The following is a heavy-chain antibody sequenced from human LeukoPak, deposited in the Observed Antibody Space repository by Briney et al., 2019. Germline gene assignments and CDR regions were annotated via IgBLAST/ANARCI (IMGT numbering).Heavy chain of an antibody. CDR3: ARDKAGDSAGFDY. Sequence: SETLSLTCIVSGGSISSGNYYWSWIRQPPGKGLEWIGYIYYSGTTYYNPSLKSRVTISVDTSKNQFSLKLSSVTAADTAVYYCARDKAGDSAGFDYWGQGTLVTVSS. CDR1: GGSISSGNYY. D-gene: IGHD7-27*01. CDR2: IYYSGTT. J-gene: IGHJ4*02. V-gene: IGHV4-30-4*01.